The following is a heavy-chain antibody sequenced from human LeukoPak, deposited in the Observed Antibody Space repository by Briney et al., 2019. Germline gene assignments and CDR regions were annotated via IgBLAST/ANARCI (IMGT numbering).Heavy chain of an antibody. CDR3: ARERTEDFDY. Sequence: SETLSLTCTVSGGSISSGSYYWSWIRQPAGKGLEWIGRIYTSGRTNYSPSLKSRVTISVDTSKNQFSLKLSSVTAADTAVYYCARERTEDFDYWGQGTLVTVSS. V-gene: IGHV4-61*02. J-gene: IGHJ4*02. CDR2: IYTSGRT. CDR1: GGSISSGSYY. D-gene: IGHD4-17*01.